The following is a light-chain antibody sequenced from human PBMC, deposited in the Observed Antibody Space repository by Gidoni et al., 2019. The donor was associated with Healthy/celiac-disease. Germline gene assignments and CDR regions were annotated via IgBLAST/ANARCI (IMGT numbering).Light chain of an antibody. V-gene: IGKV1-39*01. CDR2: AAS. CDR1: QSISSY. Sequence: IQMTQSPSSLSASVGDRVTITCRASQSISSYLNWYQQKPGKAPKLLIYAASSLQSGVPSRFSGSGSGTDFTLTISSLQPEDFATYYCQQSYSTPQYTFGQXTKLEIK. CDR3: QQSYSTPQYT. J-gene: IGKJ2*01.